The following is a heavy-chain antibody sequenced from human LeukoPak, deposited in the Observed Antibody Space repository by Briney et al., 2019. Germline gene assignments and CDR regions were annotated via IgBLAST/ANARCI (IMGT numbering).Heavy chain of an antibody. CDR2: IYYGGST. CDR1: GGSVSSGSYY. J-gene: IGHJ4*02. CDR3: ARDGIAVAGYFDY. V-gene: IGHV4-61*01. Sequence: PSETLSLTCTVSGGSVSSGSYYWSWIRQPPGKGLEWIGYIYYGGSTNYNPSLKSRVTISVDTSKNQFSLKLSSVTAADTAVYYCARDGIAVAGYFDYWGQGTLVTVSS. D-gene: IGHD6-19*01.